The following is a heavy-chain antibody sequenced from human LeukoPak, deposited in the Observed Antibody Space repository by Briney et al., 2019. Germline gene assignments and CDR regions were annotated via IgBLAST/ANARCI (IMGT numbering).Heavy chain of an antibody. V-gene: IGHV4-4*07. J-gene: IGHJ6*02. CDR3: ARGYCGGDCYSGYYYALDV. CDR1: GASISSYY. Sequence: SETLSLTCSVSGASISSYYWSWIRQPAGKGLEWIGRVYASGSTKYNPSLKSRVTMSVDTSKNQFSLRLSSVTAADTAIYYCARGYCGGDCYSGYYYALDVWGQGTMVTVSS. CDR2: VYASGST. D-gene: IGHD2-21*02.